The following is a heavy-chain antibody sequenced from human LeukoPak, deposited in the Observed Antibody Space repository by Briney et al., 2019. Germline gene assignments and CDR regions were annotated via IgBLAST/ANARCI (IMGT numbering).Heavy chain of an antibody. CDR3: ARAGQGYCTSASCYLSLDY. Sequence: SGTLSLTCAVSGGSISSSNWWSWVRQPPGKGLEWIGQIYHSGSTNYNPSLKSRVAISVDKSKNQFSLNLNSVTAADTAVYYCARAGQGYCTSASCYLSLDYWGQGTLVTVSS. CDR1: GGSISSSNW. V-gene: IGHV4-4*02. CDR2: IYHSGST. J-gene: IGHJ4*02. D-gene: IGHD2-2*01.